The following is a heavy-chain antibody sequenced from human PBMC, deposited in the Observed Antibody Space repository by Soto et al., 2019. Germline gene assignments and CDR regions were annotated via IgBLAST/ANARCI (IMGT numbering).Heavy chain of an antibody. CDR1: GYSFTSYW. J-gene: IGHJ6*02. CDR2: IYPGDSDT. D-gene: IGHD5-18*01. Sequence: PGESLKISCKGSGYSFTSYWIGWVRQMPGKGLEWMGIIYPGDSDTRYSPSFQGQVTISADKSISTAYLQWSSLKASDTAMYYCARGIDTAMELYYYYGMDVWGQGTTVTVSS. CDR3: ARGIDTAMELYYYYGMDV. V-gene: IGHV5-51*01.